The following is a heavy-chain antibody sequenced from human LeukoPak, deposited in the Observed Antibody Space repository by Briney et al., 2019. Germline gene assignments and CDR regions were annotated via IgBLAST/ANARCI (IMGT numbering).Heavy chain of an antibody. J-gene: IGHJ2*01. Sequence: GGSLRLSCAASGFTFSSYWMSWVRQAPGKGLEWVANIKEDGSEKYYVDSVKGRFTISRDSAKNSLYLQMNSLRAEDTAVYYCAKIYPIAAAGKYWYFDLWGRGTLVTVSS. CDR1: GFTFSSYW. V-gene: IGHV3-7*01. D-gene: IGHD6-13*01. CDR3: AKIYPIAAAGKYWYFDL. CDR2: IKEDGSEK.